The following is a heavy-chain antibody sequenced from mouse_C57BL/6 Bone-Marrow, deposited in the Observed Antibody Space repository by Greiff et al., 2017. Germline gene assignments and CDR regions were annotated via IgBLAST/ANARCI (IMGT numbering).Heavy chain of an antibody. Sequence: EVQGVESGGDLVKPGGSLKLSCAASGFTFSSYGMSWVRQTPDKRLEWVATISSGGSYNYYPDSVKGRFTISRDNAKNTLYLQMSSLKSEDTAMYYCARHLYGYDAMDYWGQGTSVTVSS. V-gene: IGHV5-6*01. D-gene: IGHD1-1*01. J-gene: IGHJ4*01. CDR2: ISSGGSYN. CDR1: GFTFSSYG. CDR3: ARHLYGYDAMDY.